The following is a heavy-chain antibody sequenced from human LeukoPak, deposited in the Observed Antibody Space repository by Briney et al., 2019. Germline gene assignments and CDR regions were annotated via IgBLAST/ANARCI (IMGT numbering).Heavy chain of an antibody. D-gene: IGHD6-13*01. J-gene: IGHJ4*02. CDR3: ASEVDSSSWEGGFDY. Sequence: SETLSLTCTVSGYSISSGYYWGWIRQPPGKGLEWIGSIYHSGSTYYNPSLKSRVTISVDTSKNQFSLKLSSVTAADTAVYYCASEVDSSSWEGGFDYWGQGTLVTVSS. CDR2: IYHSGST. V-gene: IGHV4-38-2*02. CDR1: GYSISSGYY.